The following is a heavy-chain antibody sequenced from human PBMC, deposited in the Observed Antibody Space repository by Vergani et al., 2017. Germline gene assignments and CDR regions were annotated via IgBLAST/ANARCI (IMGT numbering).Heavy chain of an antibody. D-gene: IGHD6-6*01. CDR1: GGSISSSSYY. V-gene: IGHV4-39*01. CDR2: IYYSGST. CDR3: ARGSSSSSRKSFDY. J-gene: IGHJ4*02. Sequence: QLQLQESGPGLVKPSETLYLTCTVSGGSISSSSYYWGWIRQPPGKGLEWIGSIYYSGSTYYNPSLKSRVTISVDTSKNQFSLKLSSVTAADTAVYYCARGSSSSSRKSFDYWGQGTLVTVSS.